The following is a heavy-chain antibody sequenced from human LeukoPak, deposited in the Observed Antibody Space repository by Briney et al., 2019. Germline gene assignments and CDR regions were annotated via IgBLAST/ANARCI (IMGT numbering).Heavy chain of an antibody. D-gene: IGHD4-17*01. V-gene: IGHV3-30*18. CDR2: ISYDGSNK. CDR3: AKESPYAHFDY. CDR1: GFTFSSYG. J-gene: IGHJ4*02. Sequence: PGRSLRLSCAASGFTFSSYGMHWVRQAPGKGLEWVAVISYDGSNKYYADSVKGRFTISRDNSKNTLYLQMNSLRAEDTAVYYCAKESPYAHFDYWGQGTLVTVSS.